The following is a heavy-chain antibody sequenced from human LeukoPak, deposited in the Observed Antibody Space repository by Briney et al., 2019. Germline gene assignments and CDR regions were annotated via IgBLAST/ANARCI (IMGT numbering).Heavy chain of an antibody. CDR2: IYYSGST. D-gene: IGHD4-17*01. CDR1: GDSIISYY. CDR3: ARRDGRRDWFDP. Sequence: SETLSLTCTVSGDSIISYYWSWIRQHPGKGLEWIGYIYYSGSTYYNPSLKSRVTISVDTSKNQFSLKLSSVTAADTAVYYCARRDGRRDWFDPWGQGTLVTVSS. V-gene: IGHV4-59*06. J-gene: IGHJ5*02.